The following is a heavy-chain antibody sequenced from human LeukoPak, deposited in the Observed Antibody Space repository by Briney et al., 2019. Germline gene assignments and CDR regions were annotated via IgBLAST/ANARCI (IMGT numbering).Heavy chain of an antibody. D-gene: IGHD2-21*02. CDR3: ARGCGGDCPIDY. Sequence: SVKVSCKASGGTFSRFTISWVRQAPGQGFEWMGGITPIFGTANYAQKFQGRVTITADESTSTAYMELSSLRSEDTAVYYRARGCGGDCPIDYWGQGTLVTVSS. CDR1: GGTFSRFT. CDR2: ITPIFGTA. V-gene: IGHV1-69*13. J-gene: IGHJ4*02.